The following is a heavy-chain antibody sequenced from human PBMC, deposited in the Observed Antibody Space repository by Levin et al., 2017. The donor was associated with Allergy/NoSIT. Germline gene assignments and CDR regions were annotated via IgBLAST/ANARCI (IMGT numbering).Heavy chain of an antibody. J-gene: IGHJ4*02. CDR1: GFTFSSYE. CDR2: ISSSGSTI. D-gene: IGHD1-1*01. CDR3: ARDPLSDNWNDDYFDY. V-gene: IGHV3-48*03. Sequence: PGGSLRLSCAASGFTFSSYEMNWVRQAPGKGLEWVSYISSSGSTIYYADSVKGRFTISRDNAKNSLYLQMNSLRAEDTAVYYCARDPLSDNWNDDYFDYWGQGTLVTVSS.